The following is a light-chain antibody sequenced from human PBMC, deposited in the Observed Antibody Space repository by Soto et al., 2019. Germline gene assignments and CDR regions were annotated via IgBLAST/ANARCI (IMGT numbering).Light chain of an antibody. V-gene: IGKV1-5*03. CDR1: QSINNR. J-gene: IGKJ4*01. Sequence: DIQMTQSPSTLSASAGDRVTITCRASQSINNRLAWYQQKPGTAPKLLIYKASSLESGVPSGFSGSGSGTEFTLTIASLQPDVSATYYCQQYNGSPVTFGGGTRVQIK. CDR2: KAS. CDR3: QQYNGSPVT.